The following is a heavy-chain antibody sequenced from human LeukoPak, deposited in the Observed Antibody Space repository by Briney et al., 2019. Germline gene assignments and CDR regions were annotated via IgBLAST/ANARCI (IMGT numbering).Heavy chain of an antibody. CDR1: GFTFSSYG. D-gene: IGHD5-12*01. CDR3: AKEGLRFFDF. J-gene: IGHJ4*02. Sequence: GGSLRLSCAASGFTFSSYGMHWVRQAPGKGLEWVAFIRYDGSNKYYADSVKGRFTTSRDNSKNTLYLQMNSLRSEDTAVYYCAKEGLRFFDFWGQGTLVTVSS. V-gene: IGHV3-30*02. CDR2: IRYDGSNK.